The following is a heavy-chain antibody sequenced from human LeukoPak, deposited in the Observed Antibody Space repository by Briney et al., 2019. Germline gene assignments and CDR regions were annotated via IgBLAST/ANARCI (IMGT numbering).Heavy chain of an antibody. CDR3: AREPRRPSATYDSSGYYYVTGAFDI. CDR1: GYSISSGYY. D-gene: IGHD3-22*01. V-gene: IGHV4-38-2*02. Sequence: PSETLSLTCTVSGYSISSGYYWGWIRQPPGKGLEWIGSIYHSGSTNYNPSLKSRVTISVDTSKNQFSLKLSSVTAADTAVYYCAREPRRPSATYDSSGYYYVTGAFDIWGQGTMVTVSS. J-gene: IGHJ3*02. CDR2: IYHSGST.